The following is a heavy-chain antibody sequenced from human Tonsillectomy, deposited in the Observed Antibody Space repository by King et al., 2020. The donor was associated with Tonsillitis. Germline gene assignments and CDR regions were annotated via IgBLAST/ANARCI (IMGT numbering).Heavy chain of an antibody. Sequence: QLQLQESGPGLVKPSETLSLTCTVSGDSISTYYWSWIRQPPGKGLEWIGYIYYSGSTNYNPSLKSRVTMSVDTSKNQFSLNLTSVTAADTAIYYCARRTYFDTTDDYGGQGTLVTVSS. CDR3: ARRTYFDTTDDY. J-gene: IGHJ4*02. CDR1: GDSISTYY. CDR2: IYYSGST. V-gene: IGHV4-59*08. D-gene: IGHD3-22*01.